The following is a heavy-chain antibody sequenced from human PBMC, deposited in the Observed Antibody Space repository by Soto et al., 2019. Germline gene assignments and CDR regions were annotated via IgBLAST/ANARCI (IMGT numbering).Heavy chain of an antibody. CDR3: VKDKTAVAGHWYFDL. V-gene: IGHV3-30*18. J-gene: IGHJ2*01. D-gene: IGHD6-19*01. Sequence: QVQLVESGGGVVQPGRSLRLSCAASGFTFSSYGMHWVRQAPGKGLEWVAVISYDGSNKYYADSVKGRFTISRDNSKNTLYLQMNSLRAEDTAVYYCVKDKTAVAGHWYFDLWGRGTLVTVSS. CDR2: ISYDGSNK. CDR1: GFTFSSYG.